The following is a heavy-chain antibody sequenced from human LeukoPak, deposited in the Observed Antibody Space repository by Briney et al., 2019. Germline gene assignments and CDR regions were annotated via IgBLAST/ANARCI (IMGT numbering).Heavy chain of an antibody. CDR3: ARLPSSSVTTYYWYFNR. CDR2: IYYSGSS. J-gene: IGHJ2*01. V-gene: IGHV4-59*01. CDR1: GCSISSYY. D-gene: IGHD4-17*01. Sequence: PSETLSLTCTVSGCSISSYYWSWIRQPPGKGLEWIGYIYYSGSSNYNPSLKSRVTTSVDTSKNQLSLKLRSVTTSDTAVSYCARLPSSSVTTYYWYFNRWGRGTLVTVYS.